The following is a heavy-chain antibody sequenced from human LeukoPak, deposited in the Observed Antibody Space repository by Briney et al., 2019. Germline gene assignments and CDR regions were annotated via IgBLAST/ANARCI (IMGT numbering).Heavy chain of an antibody. CDR3: ASLNVDTAYYYYYMDV. Sequence: PSETLSLTCTVSGGSISSYYWGWIRQPPGKGLEWIGYIYYSGSTNYNPSLKSRVTISVDTSKNQFSLKLSSVTAADTAVYYCASLNVDTAYYYYYMDVWGKGTTVTVSS. D-gene: IGHD5-18*01. J-gene: IGHJ6*03. CDR1: GGSISSYY. CDR2: IYYSGST. V-gene: IGHV4-59*01.